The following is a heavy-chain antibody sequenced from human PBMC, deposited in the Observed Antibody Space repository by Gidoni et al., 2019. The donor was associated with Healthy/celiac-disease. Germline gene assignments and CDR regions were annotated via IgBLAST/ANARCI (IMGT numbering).Heavy chain of an antibody. Sequence: EVQLVESGGGLIQPGGSLRLSCAASGFTVSSHYMSWVRQAPGKGLEWVSVIYSGGSTYYADSVKGRFTISRDNSKNTLYLQMNSLRAEDTAVYYCARDERFGSSGWYGREYWGQGTLVTVSS. D-gene: IGHD6-19*01. V-gene: IGHV3-53*01. J-gene: IGHJ4*02. CDR1: GFTVSSHY. CDR2: IYSGGST. CDR3: ARDERFGSSGWYGREY.